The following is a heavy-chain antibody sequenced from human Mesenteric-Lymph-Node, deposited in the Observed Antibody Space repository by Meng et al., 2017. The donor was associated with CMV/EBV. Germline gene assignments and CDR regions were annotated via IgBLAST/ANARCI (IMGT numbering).Heavy chain of an antibody. Sequence: GESLKISCAASGFTFSSHAMNWVRQAPGKGLEWVSSISGSGGSTYYADSVKGRFTISRDNSKNTVFLQMNSLRAEDTAVYYCAKGSSRHPAFDIWGQGTMVTVSS. CDR1: GFTFSSHA. CDR3: AKGSSRHPAFDI. J-gene: IGHJ3*02. V-gene: IGHV3-23*01. CDR2: ISGSGGST.